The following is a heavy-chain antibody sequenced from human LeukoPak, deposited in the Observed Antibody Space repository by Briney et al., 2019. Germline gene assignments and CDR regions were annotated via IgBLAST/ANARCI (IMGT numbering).Heavy chain of an antibody. J-gene: IGHJ6*02. CDR2: IIPIFGTA. V-gene: IGHV1-69*13. CDR1: GGTFSSYA. D-gene: IGHD3-3*01. CDR3: ARDSGYDFWSGYYPYYYYYGMDV. Sequence: SVKVSCKASGGTFSSYAISWVRQAPGQGLEWMGGIIPIFGTANYAQKFQGRVTITADESTSTAYMELSSLRSEDTAVYYCARDSGYDFWSGYYPYYYYYGMDVWGQGTTVTVSS.